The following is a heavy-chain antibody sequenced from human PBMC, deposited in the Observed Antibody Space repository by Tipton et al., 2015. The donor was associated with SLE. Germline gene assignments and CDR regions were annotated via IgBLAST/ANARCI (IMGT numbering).Heavy chain of an antibody. CDR2: IYTSGST. J-gene: IGHJ4*02. CDR1: GGSISSYY. D-gene: IGHD6-6*01. CDR3: ARVSDSSAPFDY. Sequence: TLSLTCTVSGGSISSYYWSWFRQPAGKGLEWIGRIYTSGSTNYNPSLKSRVTISVDTSKNQFSLKLSSVTAADTTVYYCARVSDSSAPFDYWGQGTLVTVSS. V-gene: IGHV4-4*07.